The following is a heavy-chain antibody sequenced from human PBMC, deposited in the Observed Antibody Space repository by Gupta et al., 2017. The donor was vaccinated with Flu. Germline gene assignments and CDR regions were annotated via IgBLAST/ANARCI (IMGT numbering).Heavy chain of an antibody. CDR3: VREGPAGRHFDP. CDR1: TFSDYW. D-gene: IGHD6-25*01. CDR2: IKGDGSDK. J-gene: IGHJ5*02. V-gene: IGHV3-7*01. Sequence: TFSDYWMSWIRQAPGKGREWVANIKGDGSDKDVVDSVKGRFTISRDNAKNSLYLQMNSLTADDTALYYCVREGPAGRHFDPWGQGTLVTVSS.